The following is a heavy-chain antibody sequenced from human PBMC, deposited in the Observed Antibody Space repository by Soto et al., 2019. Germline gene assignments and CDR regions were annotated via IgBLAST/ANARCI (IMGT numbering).Heavy chain of an antibody. CDR1: GFSFSAYA. V-gene: IGHV3-30-3*01. Sequence: GSLRLSCAASGFSFSAYAMHWVRQAPGKGLEWVAVISYDGSNIYYADSVKGRFTISRDNSKNTLYLQMNSLRAEDTAVYFCARSYGSGGYYKSDYWGQGTLVTVSS. CDR2: ISYDGSNI. J-gene: IGHJ4*02. D-gene: IGHD3-22*01. CDR3: ARSYGSGGYYKSDY.